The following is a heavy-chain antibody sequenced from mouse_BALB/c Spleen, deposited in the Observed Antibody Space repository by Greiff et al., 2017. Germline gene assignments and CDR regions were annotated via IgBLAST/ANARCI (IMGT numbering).Heavy chain of an antibody. Sequence: EVKLVESGGGLVKPGGSLKLSCAASGFTFSSYTMSWVRQTPEKRLEWVATISSGGSYTYYPDSVKGRFTISRDNAKNTLYLQMSSLKSEDTAMYYCTRDNPFDYWGQGTTLTVSS. V-gene: IGHV5-6-4*01. CDR3: TRDNPFDY. CDR1: GFTFSSYT. J-gene: IGHJ2*01. CDR2: ISSGGSYT.